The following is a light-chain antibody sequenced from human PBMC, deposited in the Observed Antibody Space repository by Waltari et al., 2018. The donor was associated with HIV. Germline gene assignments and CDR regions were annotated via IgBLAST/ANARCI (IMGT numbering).Light chain of an antibody. CDR2: EVS. CDR1: SSDVGNYNR. CDR3: SSYTSSNTFVV. J-gene: IGLJ2*01. V-gene: IGLV2-18*02. Sequence: QSALTQPPSVSGSPGQSVTISCTGTSSDVGNYNRVSWYQQPPGSAPKLMIYEVSNRASGVPRRFPWSKSGNTASLTISGLQAEDEADYYCSSYTSSNTFVVFGGGTKLTVL.